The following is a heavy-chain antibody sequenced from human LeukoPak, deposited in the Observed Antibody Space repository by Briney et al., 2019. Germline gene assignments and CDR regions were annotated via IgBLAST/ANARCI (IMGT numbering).Heavy chain of an antibody. CDR1: GGSISSYY. D-gene: IGHD4-17*01. J-gene: IGHJ4*02. CDR2: IYTSGST. Sequence: SETLSLTCTVSGGSISSYYWSWIRQPPGKGLEWIGYIYTSGSTNYNPPLKSRVTISVDTSKNQFSLKLSSVTAADTAVYYCARTYGPKSPYYFDYWGQGTLVTVFS. CDR3: ARTYGPKSPYYFDY. V-gene: IGHV4-4*09.